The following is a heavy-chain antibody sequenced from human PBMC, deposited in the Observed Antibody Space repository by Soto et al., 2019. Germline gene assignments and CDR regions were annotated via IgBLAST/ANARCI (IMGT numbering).Heavy chain of an antibody. J-gene: IGHJ3*02. V-gene: IGHV4-59*01. D-gene: IGHD6-19*01. CDR3: ARGHSSGWIDAFDI. Sequence: QVQLQESGPGLVKPSETLSLTCTVSGGAISSYYWSWLRQHPGKGLEWIGYSYYSGSTNYHPSLKRRVTISVDTSKNQSTLKLSSVTAADTAVYYCARGHSSGWIDAFDIWGQGTMVTVSS. CDR1: GGAISSYY. CDR2: SYYSGST.